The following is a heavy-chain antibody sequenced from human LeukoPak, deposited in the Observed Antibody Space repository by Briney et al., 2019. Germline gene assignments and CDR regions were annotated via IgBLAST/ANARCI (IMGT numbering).Heavy chain of an antibody. V-gene: IGHV4-39*07. Sequence: GSLRLSCAASGFTVSSNYMSWVRQPPGKGLEWIGSIYYSGSTYYNPSLKSRVTISVDTSKNQFSLKLSSVTAADTAVYYCARVYGRGYYYDSSGYYSWGQGTLVTVSS. D-gene: IGHD3-22*01. CDR1: GFTVSSNY. J-gene: IGHJ4*02. CDR3: ARVYGRGYYYDSSGYYS. CDR2: IYYSGST.